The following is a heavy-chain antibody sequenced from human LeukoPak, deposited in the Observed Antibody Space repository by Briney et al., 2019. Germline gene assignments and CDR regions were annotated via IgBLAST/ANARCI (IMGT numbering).Heavy chain of an antibody. Sequence: ASVKVSCKASGYTFTSYYMHWVRQAPGQGLEWMGIINPSGGSTSYAQKFQGRVTMTRDTSTSTVYMELSSLRSEGTAVYYCARVIKSAYYYGSGSDGYDYWGQGTLVTVSS. CDR1: GYTFTSYY. CDR3: ARVIKSAYYYGSGSDGYDY. CDR2: INPSGGST. V-gene: IGHV1-46*01. D-gene: IGHD3-10*01. J-gene: IGHJ4*02.